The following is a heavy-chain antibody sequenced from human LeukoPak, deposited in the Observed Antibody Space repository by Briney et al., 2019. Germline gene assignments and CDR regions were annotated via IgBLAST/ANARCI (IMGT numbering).Heavy chain of an antibody. J-gene: IGHJ4*02. Sequence: SETLSLTCAVYGGSFSGYYWSWIRQPPGKGLEWIGEINHSGSTNYNPSLKSRVTISVDTSKNQSSLKLSSVTAADTAVYYCARARLGVVVALAATEFDYWGQGTLVTVSP. CDR1: GGSFSGYY. D-gene: IGHD2-15*01. V-gene: IGHV4-34*01. CDR2: INHSGST. CDR3: ARARLGVVVALAATEFDY.